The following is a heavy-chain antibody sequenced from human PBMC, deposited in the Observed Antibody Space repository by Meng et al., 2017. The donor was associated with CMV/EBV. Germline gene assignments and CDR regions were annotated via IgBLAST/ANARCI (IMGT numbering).Heavy chain of an antibody. V-gene: IGHV4-30-4*08. D-gene: IGHD1-26*01. J-gene: IGHJ6*03. Sequence: QLRLRTDAPGLVTPSQTLILTSNVSGCFTRTGYYYWSWLRQPPGKVLEWIWNIYYSGSTYYTPSLKRRVTISVDTSKNQFSLKLSSVTAADTAVYYCARARAPYYYYYYMDVWSKGTMVTVSS. CDR3: ARARAPYYYYYYMDV. CDR1: GCFTRTGYYY. CDR2: IYYSGST.